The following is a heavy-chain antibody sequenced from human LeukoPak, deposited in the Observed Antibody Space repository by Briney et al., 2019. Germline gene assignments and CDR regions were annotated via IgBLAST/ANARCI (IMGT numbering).Heavy chain of an antibody. D-gene: IGHD3-9*01. CDR2: ITWNSGDI. CDR1: GFSFDDYA. CDR3: AKANDILTGYSDAFDI. V-gene: IGHV3-9*01. J-gene: IGHJ3*02. Sequence: GRSLRLSCAASGFSFDDYAMHWVRQAPGKGLEWVSGITWNSGDIGYADSVKGRFTISRDNAKNSLYLQMNSLRAEDTALYYCAKANDILTGYSDAFDIWGQGTMVTVSS.